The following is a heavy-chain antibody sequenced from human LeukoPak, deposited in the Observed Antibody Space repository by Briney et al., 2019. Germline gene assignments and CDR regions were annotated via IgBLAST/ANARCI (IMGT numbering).Heavy chain of an antibody. Sequence: SETLSLTCTVSGGSISSSSYYWGWLRQPPGKGLEWIGSIYYSGSTYYNPSLKSRVTISVDTSKNQFSLKLSSVTAADTAVYYCARDYFYCTNGVCQLGDAFDIWGQGTMVTVSS. J-gene: IGHJ3*02. CDR2: IYYSGST. CDR1: GGSISSSSYY. CDR3: ARDYFYCTNGVCQLGDAFDI. D-gene: IGHD2-8*01. V-gene: IGHV4-39*07.